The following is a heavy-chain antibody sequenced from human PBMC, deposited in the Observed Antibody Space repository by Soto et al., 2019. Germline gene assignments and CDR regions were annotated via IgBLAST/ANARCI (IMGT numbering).Heavy chain of an antibody. J-gene: IGHJ6*03. CDR2: MNPNSGNT. CDR3: ARSKEGMLRHSYYSMDV. V-gene: IGHV1-8*01. Sequence: GASVKVSWKASGNTFTRYEINWGGPATGQGVEWMGWMNPNSGNTGYAQKFQGRVTMTRNTSISTAYMELSSLRSEDTAVYYCARSKEGMLRHSYYSMDVPGKAPTVTVSS. D-gene: IGHD2-8*01. CDR1: GNTFTRYE.